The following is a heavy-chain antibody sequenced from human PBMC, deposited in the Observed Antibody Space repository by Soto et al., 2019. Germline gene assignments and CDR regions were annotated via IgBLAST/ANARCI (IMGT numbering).Heavy chain of an antibody. CDR1: GGSISSGGYY. CDR2: IYYSGST. Sequence: SETLSLTCTVSGGSISSGGYYWSWIRQHPGKGLEWIGYIYYSGSTYYNPSLKSRVTISVDTSKNQFSLKLSSVTAADTAVYYCARGPNVVVVAADTNEPGDWFDPWGQGTLVTVSS. D-gene: IGHD2-15*01. V-gene: IGHV4-30-4*08. J-gene: IGHJ5*02. CDR3: ARGPNVVVVAADTNEPGDWFDP.